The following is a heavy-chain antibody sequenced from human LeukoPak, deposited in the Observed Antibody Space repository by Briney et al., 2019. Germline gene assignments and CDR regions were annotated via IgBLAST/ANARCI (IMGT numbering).Heavy chain of an antibody. Sequence: GGSLRLSCAASGFTVSSNYMSWVRQAPGKGLEWASVIYIGGSTYYADSVKGRFTISRDNSKNTLYLQMNSLRAEDTAVYYCASGSGSYRTPYYYMDVWGTGTTVTVSS. CDR2: IYIGGST. D-gene: IGHD3-10*01. J-gene: IGHJ6*03. CDR1: GFTVSSNY. V-gene: IGHV3-53*01. CDR3: ASGSGSYRTPYYYMDV.